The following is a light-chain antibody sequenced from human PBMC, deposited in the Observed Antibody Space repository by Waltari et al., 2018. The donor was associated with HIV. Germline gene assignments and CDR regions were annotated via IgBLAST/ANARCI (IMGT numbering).Light chain of an antibody. CDR3: ASWDDNLSHWV. J-gene: IGLJ3*02. CDR2: RNH. CDR1: ASNLGNNF. V-gene: IGLV1-47*01. Sequence: QSVLTPAPSVSRPPGQRVIMSCSGSASNLGNNFVCWFQQVSGRAPRLVIYRNHQRPSGVPDRISAAKSGSSASLAITGLQSGDEAVYFCASWDDNLSHWVFGGGTKLTV.